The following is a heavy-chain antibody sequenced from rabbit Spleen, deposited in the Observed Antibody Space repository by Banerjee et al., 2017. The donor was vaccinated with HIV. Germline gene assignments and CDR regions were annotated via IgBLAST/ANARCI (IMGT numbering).Heavy chain of an antibody. J-gene: IGHJ4*01. V-gene: IGHV1S7*01. Sequence: QSLEESGGGLVKPEGSLTLTCKASGFTISNNYYMSWVRQAPGKGLEWIGCINTGSGSTWYASWVNGRVTISSDNAQNTLYLQLNSLTAADTATYFCVRDRRSSGWGVPLYYFNLWGPGTLVTVS. D-gene: IGHD4-1*01. CDR2: INTGSGST. CDR1: GFTISNNYY. CDR3: VRDRRSSGWGVPLYYFNL.